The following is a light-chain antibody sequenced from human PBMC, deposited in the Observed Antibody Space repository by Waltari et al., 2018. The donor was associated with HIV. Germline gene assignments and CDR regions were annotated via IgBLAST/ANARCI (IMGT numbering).Light chain of an antibody. Sequence: QSVLTQPPSVSAAPRQRVSISCSGSSSNLGKKAVKWYQQIPGTAPRLLIYYDDLVPSGVSDRFSGSKSGTSASLAISGLQSEDEADYYCAAWDDTLNGWVFGGGTKLTVL. J-gene: IGLJ3*02. CDR3: AAWDDTLNGWV. V-gene: IGLV1-36*01. CDR1: SSNLGKKA. CDR2: YDD.